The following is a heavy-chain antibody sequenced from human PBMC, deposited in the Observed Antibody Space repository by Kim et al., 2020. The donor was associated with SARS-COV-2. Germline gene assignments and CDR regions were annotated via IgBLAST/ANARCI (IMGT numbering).Heavy chain of an antibody. V-gene: IGHV3-30*18. Sequence: GGSLRLSCAASGFTFSSYGMHWVRQAPGKGLEWVAVISYDGSNKYYVDSVKGRFTISRDNSKNTLYLQMNSLRAEDTAVYYCAKDGSGYDSRGYMDVWGKGTTVTVSS. CDR1: GFTFSSYG. J-gene: IGHJ6*03. CDR3: AKDGSGYDSRGYMDV. CDR2: ISYDGSNK. D-gene: IGHD5-12*01.